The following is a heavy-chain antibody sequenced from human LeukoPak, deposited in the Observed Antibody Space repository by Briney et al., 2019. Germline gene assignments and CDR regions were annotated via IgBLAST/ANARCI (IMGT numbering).Heavy chain of an antibody. CDR3: AKKRDSSGYWFLFDP. V-gene: IGHV3-23*01. D-gene: IGHD3-22*01. Sequence: PGGSLRLSCAASGFTFSSYAMSWVRQAPGKGLEWVSAISGSGGSTYYADSVKGRFTISRDNSKNTLYLQMNSLRAEDTAVYYCAKKRDSSGYWFLFDPWGQGTLVTVSS. J-gene: IGHJ5*02. CDR2: ISGSGGST. CDR1: GFTFSSYA.